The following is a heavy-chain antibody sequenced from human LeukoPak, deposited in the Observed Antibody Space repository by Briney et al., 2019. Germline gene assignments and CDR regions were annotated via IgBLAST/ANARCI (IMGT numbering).Heavy chain of an antibody. Sequence: SETLSLTCTVSGGSISSYYWSWIRQPAGKGLEWIGRIYTSGSTNYNPSLKSRVTMSVDTSKNQFSLKLSSVTAADTAVYYCAKDKQLWLFRDYYYGMDVWGQGTTVTVSS. D-gene: IGHD5-18*01. CDR3: AKDKQLWLFRDYYYGMDV. CDR1: GGSISSYY. V-gene: IGHV4-4*07. J-gene: IGHJ6*02. CDR2: IYTSGST.